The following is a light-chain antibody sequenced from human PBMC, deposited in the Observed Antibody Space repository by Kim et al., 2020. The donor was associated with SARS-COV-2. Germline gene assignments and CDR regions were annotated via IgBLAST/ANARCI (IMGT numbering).Light chain of an antibody. CDR1: SGDVGAYDF. CDR2: DVR. V-gene: IGLV2-14*03. J-gene: IGLJ1*01. CDR3: SSYTSSGSYV. Sequence: GQSITISCTGTSGDVGAYDFVSWYQQYPGKAPNLMIYDVRERPSGVSDRFSGAKSGNTASLTISGLQAEDEADYFCSSYTSSGSYVFGTGTKVTVL.